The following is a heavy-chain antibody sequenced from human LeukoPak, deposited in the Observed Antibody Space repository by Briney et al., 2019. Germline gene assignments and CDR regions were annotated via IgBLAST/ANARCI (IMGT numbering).Heavy chain of an antibody. V-gene: IGHV4-34*01. J-gene: IGHJ4*03. Sequence: PSETLSLTCAVHGESFSAYFWSWIRQVPRKGLEWIGEIDHRGSSNYNPPLKSRATISVDTSKNHSSLSLTSVTAADTAVYYCATRSSTLAAARCFDDWGQGTVVTVSS. CDR3: ATRSSTLAAARCFDD. CDR1: GESFSAYF. D-gene: IGHD6-6*01. CDR2: IDHRGSS.